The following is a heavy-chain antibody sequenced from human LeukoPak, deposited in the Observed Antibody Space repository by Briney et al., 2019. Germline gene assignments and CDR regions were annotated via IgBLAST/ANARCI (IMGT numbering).Heavy chain of an antibody. CDR3: VHIRGITPGNTDF. D-gene: IGHD4-23*01. V-gene: IGHV2-5*01. J-gene: IGHJ4*02. Sequence: SGPALVKPTETLTLTCTFSGFSLTSSGVGVGWIRQPPVKALEWLAIIYWYEDKRYSPSLRHRLTITKHNSNNQVLLTMTNVDPVDTATYFCVHIRGITPGNTDFWGQGTLVTVSS. CDR1: GFSLTSSGVG. CDR2: IYWYEDK.